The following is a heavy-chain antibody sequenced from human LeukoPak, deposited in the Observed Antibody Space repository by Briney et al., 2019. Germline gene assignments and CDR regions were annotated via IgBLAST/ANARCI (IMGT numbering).Heavy chain of an antibody. CDR2: IYYTGST. CDR1: SGSINSYY. D-gene: IGHD4-17*01. Sequence: SETLSLTCTVSSGSINSYYWSWIRQPPGKGLEWIGYIYYTGSTNYNPSLESRVTISVDTSKNQFSLRLSSVTAADTAVYFCARTYGDYAGDAFDIWGRGTMVTISS. CDR3: ARTYGDYAGDAFDI. V-gene: IGHV4-59*08. J-gene: IGHJ3*02.